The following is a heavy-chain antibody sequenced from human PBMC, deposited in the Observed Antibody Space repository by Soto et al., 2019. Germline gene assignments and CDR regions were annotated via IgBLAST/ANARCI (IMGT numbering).Heavy chain of an antibody. CDR3: ARHERVQGYDFWSGYYVHNWFDP. CDR1: GYSFTSYW. V-gene: IGHV5-51*01. D-gene: IGHD3-3*01. J-gene: IGHJ5*02. Sequence: GESLKISCKGSGYSFTSYWIGWVRQMPGKGLEWMGIIYPGDSDTRYSPSFQGQVTISADKSISTAYLQWSSLKASDTAMYYCARHERVQGYDFWSGYYVHNWFDPWGQGTLVTVAS. CDR2: IYPGDSDT.